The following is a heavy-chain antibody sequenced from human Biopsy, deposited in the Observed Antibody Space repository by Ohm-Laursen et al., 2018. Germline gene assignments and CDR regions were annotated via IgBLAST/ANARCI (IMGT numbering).Heavy chain of an antibody. CDR3: VKDIRRYFYGMDA. CDR1: DFTFDDYA. D-gene: IGHD3-10*01. Sequence: SLRLSCSASDFTFDDYAMSWVRQRPGKGLEWVSGITWNSGHIAYADPVKGRFTISRDNAKNVLWLQMNSLRVDDTAMYYCVKDIRRYFYGMDAWGQGTTVTVSS. V-gene: IGHV3-9*01. J-gene: IGHJ6*02. CDR2: ITWNSGHI.